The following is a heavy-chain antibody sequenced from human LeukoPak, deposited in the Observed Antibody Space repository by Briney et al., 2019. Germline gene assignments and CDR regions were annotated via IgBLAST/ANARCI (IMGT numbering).Heavy chain of an antibody. J-gene: IGHJ4*02. D-gene: IGHD2-8*01. CDR3: ARELSRCFDC. V-gene: IGHV4-59*11. CDR2: IYYSGSS. Sequence: SESLSLTCTVSGGSISSHYWSWIRQPPGKGLEWIGYIYYSGSSNYNPSLKSRVTISVNTSKKQLSRKLTSVTAGETAVYYWARELSRCFDCWGQGTLVTVP. CDR1: GGSISSHY.